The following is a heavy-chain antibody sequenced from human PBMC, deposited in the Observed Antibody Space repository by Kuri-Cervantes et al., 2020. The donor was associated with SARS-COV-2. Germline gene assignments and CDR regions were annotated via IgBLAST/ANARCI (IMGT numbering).Heavy chain of an antibody. CDR1: GGSISSYY. CDR2: IYYSGST. V-gene: IGHV4-59*08. D-gene: IGHD3-16*01. Sequence: SETLSLTCTVSGGSISSYYWSWIRQPPGKGLEWIGYIYYSGSTNYNPSLKSRATISVDTSKNQISLKLSSVTAADTAVYYCARVESIISGYGMDVWGQGTTVTVSS. CDR3: ARVESIISGYGMDV. J-gene: IGHJ6*02.